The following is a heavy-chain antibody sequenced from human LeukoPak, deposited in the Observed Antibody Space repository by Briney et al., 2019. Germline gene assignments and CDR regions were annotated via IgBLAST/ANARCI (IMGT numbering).Heavy chain of an antibody. V-gene: IGHV7-4-1*02. CDR2: INTNTGNP. CDR1: GYTFTSYA. J-gene: IGHJ4*02. Sequence: ASVRVSCKASGYTFTSYAMNWVRQAPGQGLEWMGWINTNTGNPTYAQGFTGRFVFSLDTSVSTAYLQISSLKAEDTAVYYCARYYYDSSGYYLDLDFDYWGQGTLVTVSS. CDR3: ARYYYDSSGYYLDLDFDY. D-gene: IGHD3-22*01.